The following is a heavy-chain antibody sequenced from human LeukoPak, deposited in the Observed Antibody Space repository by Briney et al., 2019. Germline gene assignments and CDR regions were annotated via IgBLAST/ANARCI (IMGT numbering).Heavy chain of an antibody. CDR3: ARFRYLGY. CDR1: GFIFSSYW. D-gene: IGHD3-9*01. Sequence: GGSLRLSCAASGFIFSSYWMSWVRQAPGKGLEWVANIKPDGSEKYYMDSVKGRFTISRDNAKNSLYLQLNSLRAEDTAVYYCARFRYLGYWGQGTLVTVSS. J-gene: IGHJ4*02. CDR2: IKPDGSEK. V-gene: IGHV3-7*01.